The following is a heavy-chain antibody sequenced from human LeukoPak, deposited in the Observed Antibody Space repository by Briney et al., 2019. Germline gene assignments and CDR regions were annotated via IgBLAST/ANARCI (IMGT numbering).Heavy chain of an antibody. CDR3: ARRTAMISAWFDP. CDR2: AYYSGST. J-gene: IGHJ5*02. Sequence: SETLSLTCAVSGGSISSGGYYWSWIRQSPGKGLEWIGYAYYSGSTNYNPSLKSRVTISVDTSKNQFSLKLSSVTAADTAVYYCARRTAMISAWFDPWGQGTLVTVSS. CDR1: GGSISSGGYY. D-gene: IGHD5-18*01. V-gene: IGHV4-61*08.